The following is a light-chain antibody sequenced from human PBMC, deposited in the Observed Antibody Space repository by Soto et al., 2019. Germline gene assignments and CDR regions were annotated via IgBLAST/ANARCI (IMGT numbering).Light chain of an antibody. CDR2: EDS. J-gene: IGLJ3*02. V-gene: IGLV2-14*01. CDR3: SSYINSSTLV. CDR1: SSDVGGYNF. Sequence: QSALTQPASVSGSPGQSITISCTGTSSDVGGYNFVSWYQQHPGKAPKLMIYEDSNRPSGVSNRFSGSKSGNTASLNISGLQAEDEADYYCSSYINSSTLVFGGGTKLTVL.